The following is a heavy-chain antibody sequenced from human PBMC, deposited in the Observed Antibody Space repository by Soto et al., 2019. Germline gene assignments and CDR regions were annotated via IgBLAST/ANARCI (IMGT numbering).Heavy chain of an antibody. CDR2: IYEGGRT. Sequence: SETLSLTCTVSGGSVSSADWSWSWIRQTPGKGLEWIGHIYEGGRTYSNPSLMSRATISLDTSKNLFSLNLKSVTAADTAVYYCTRGPSGDKVDFWGQGLPVTVSS. V-gene: IGHV4-30-4*08. CDR1: GGSVSSADWS. D-gene: IGHD7-27*01. CDR3: TRGPSGDKVDF. J-gene: IGHJ4*02.